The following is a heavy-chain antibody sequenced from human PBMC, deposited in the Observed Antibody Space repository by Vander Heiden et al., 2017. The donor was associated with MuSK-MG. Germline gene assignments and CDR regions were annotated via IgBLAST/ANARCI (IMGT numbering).Heavy chain of an antibody. CDR1: GFTFSSYA. CDR2: ISYDGSNK. CDR3: ARGSHPYMDV. Sequence: QVQLVESGGGVVQPGRSLRLSCAASGFTFSSYAMHWVRQAPGKGLEWVAVISYDGSNKYYADSVKGRFTISRDNSKNTLYLQMNSLRAEDTAVYYCARGSHPYMDVWGKGTTVTVSS. V-gene: IGHV3-30*04. J-gene: IGHJ6*03.